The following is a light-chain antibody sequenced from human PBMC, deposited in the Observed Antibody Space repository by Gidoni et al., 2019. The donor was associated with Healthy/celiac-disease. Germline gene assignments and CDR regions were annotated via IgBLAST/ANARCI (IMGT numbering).Light chain of an antibody. Sequence: QYALTQPASVSGSPGQAITISCTGTSSDVGSYNLVSWYQQHPGKAPKLMIYEVSQRPSVVSNRFSGSKSGNTASLTISGPQAEDEADYYCCSYAGISTYVVFGGGTKLTVL. V-gene: IGLV2-23*02. CDR1: SSDVGSYNL. J-gene: IGLJ2*01. CDR3: CSYAGISTYVV. CDR2: EVS.